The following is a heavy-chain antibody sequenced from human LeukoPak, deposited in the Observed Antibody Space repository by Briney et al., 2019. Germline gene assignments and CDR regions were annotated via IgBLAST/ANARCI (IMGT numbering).Heavy chain of an antibody. J-gene: IGHJ6*03. V-gene: IGHV3-15*01. CDR1: GFNFSNAW. Sequence: GGSLRLSCAGTGFNFSNAWMSWVRQAPGKGLEWDGRIKSKTDGGTTDYAAHVHGRFAIMRDDSKNTLYLQMNSLKTEDTAVYYCTTVYGSSGYYYYYYYYMDVWGKGTTVTVSS. CDR3: TTVYGSSGYYYYYYYYMDV. D-gene: IGHD3-22*01. CDR2: IKSKTDGGTT.